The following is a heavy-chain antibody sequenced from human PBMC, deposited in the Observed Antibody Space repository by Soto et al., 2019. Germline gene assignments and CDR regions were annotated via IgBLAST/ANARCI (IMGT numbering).Heavy chain of an antibody. CDR2: IYYSGST. V-gene: IGHV4-59*01. D-gene: IGHD4-17*01. Sequence: QVQLQESGPGLVKPSETLSLTCTVSGGSISSYYWSWIRQPPGKGLAWIGYIYYSGSTNYNPSLKSRVTISVDPSKNQFSLKLSSVTAADTAVYYCASSSTTVSVNGYWGQGTLVTVSS. CDR1: GGSISSYY. J-gene: IGHJ4*02. CDR3: ASSSTTVSVNGY.